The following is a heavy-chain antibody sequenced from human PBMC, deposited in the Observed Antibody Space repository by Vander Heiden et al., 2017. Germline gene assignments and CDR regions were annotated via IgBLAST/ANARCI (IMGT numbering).Heavy chain of an antibody. J-gene: IGHJ5*02. V-gene: IGHV1-69*06. CDR3: ARSRDYDSSGYYYPGWFDP. CDR2: IIPIFGTA. D-gene: IGHD3-22*01. Sequence: QVQLVQSGAEVKKPGSSVQVSCKASGGTFSSYAITRVRQAPGQGLEWMGGIIPIFGTANYAQKFQGRVTITADKATSTAYMELSSLRSEDTAVYYCARSRDYDSSGYYYPGWFDPWGQGTLVTVSS. CDR1: GGTFSSYA.